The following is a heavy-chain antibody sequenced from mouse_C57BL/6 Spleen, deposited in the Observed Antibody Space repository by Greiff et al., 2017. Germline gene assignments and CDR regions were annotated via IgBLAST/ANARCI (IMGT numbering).Heavy chain of an antibody. CDR2: IYPGSGNT. CDR3: ARSTTVDY. D-gene: IGHD1-1*01. J-gene: IGHJ2*01. Sequence: QVQLQQSGTELVRPGASVKLSCKASGYTFTDYYINWVKQRPGQGLEWIARIYPGSGNTYYNEKFKGKATLTAEKSSSTAYMQLSSLTSEDSAVYFCARSTTVDYWGQGTTLTVSS. V-gene: IGHV1-76*01. CDR1: GYTFTDYY.